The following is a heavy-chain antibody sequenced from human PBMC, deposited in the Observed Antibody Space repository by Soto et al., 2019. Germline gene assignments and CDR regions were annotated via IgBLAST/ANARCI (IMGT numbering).Heavy chain of an antibody. CDR2: TFFSGST. V-gene: IGHV4-59*08. J-gene: IGHJ6*03. CDR1: GGSISIYF. CDR3: ASRTGTQYYYMDV. D-gene: IGHD1-1*01. Sequence: SETLSLTCNVSGGSISIYFWIWIRQPPGKGLEWIGSTFFSGSTNYNPSLKSRVTMSLDTSKNQFSLKLTSVTAADTAVYYCASRTGTQYYYMDVWGKGTTVTVSS.